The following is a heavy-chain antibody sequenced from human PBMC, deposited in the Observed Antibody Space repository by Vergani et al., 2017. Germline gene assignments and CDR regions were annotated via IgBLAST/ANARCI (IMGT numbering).Heavy chain of an antibody. J-gene: IGHJ4*02. CDR2: ISFDGTNE. Sequence: QVQLVESGGGVVQPGTSLRLSCVVSGFALNRHAMYWVRQAPGKGLEWVVGISFDGTNEYYPDLVKGRFTISRDIAKNTLYLQVRSLRLEDTGVYHCVRIRGLCAGGRWYREAWAYWGQGTPVTVSS. CDR3: VRIRGLCAGGRWYREAWAY. CDR1: GFALNRHA. D-gene: IGHD6-13*01. V-gene: IGHV3-30-3*01.